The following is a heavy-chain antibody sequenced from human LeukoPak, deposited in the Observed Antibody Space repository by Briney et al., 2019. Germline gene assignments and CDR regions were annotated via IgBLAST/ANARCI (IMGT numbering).Heavy chain of an antibody. Sequence: PSETLSLTCAVYGGSFSGYYWSWIRQPPGKGLEWIGEINHSGSTNYNPSLKSRVTISVDTSKNQFSPKLSSVTAADTAVYYCASGYSYYYGMGVWGQGTTVTVSS. CDR1: GGSFSGYY. D-gene: IGHD2-21*01. CDR3: ASGYSYYYGMGV. CDR2: INHSGST. V-gene: IGHV4-34*01. J-gene: IGHJ6*02.